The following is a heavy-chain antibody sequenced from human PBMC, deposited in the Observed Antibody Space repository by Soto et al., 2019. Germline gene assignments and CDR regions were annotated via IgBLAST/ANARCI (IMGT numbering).Heavy chain of an antibody. CDR1: GGSFSGYY. J-gene: IGHJ5*02. CDR2: INHSGST. D-gene: IGHD1-7*01. Sequence: QVQLQQWGAGLLKPSETLSLTCAVYGGSFSGYYWSWIRQPPGKGLEWIGEINHSGSTNYNPSLKSRVTISVDTSKNQFSLKLSSVTAADTAVYYCARVRLELRWFDPWGQGTLVTVSS. CDR3: ARVRLELRWFDP. V-gene: IGHV4-34*01.